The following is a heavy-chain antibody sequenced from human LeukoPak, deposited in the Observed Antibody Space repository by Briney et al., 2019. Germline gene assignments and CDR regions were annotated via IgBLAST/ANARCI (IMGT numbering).Heavy chain of an antibody. CDR3: ARVSSGVVHHAFDI. CDR1: GFTFSSYA. Sequence: GGSLRLSCAASGFTFSSYAMHWVRQAPGKGLEYVSAISSNGGSTYYANSVKGRFTISRDNSKNTLYLQMGSLRAEDMAVYYCARVSSGVVHHAFDIWGQGTMVTVSS. V-gene: IGHV3-64*01. D-gene: IGHD3-3*01. CDR2: ISSNGGST. J-gene: IGHJ3*02.